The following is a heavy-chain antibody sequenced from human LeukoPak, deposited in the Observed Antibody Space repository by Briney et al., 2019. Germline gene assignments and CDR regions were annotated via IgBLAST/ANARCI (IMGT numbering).Heavy chain of an antibody. V-gene: IGHV1-24*01. J-gene: IGHJ6*03. CDR2: FDPEDGET. Sequence: ASVKASCKVSGYTLTELSMHWARQAPGNGLEWMRGFDPEDGETIYAQKFQGRVTMTEDTSTDTAYMELSSLRSEDTAVYYCATDRGGSMDVWGKGTTVTVSS. CDR1: GYTLTELS. CDR3: ATDRGGSMDV. D-gene: IGHD3-10*01.